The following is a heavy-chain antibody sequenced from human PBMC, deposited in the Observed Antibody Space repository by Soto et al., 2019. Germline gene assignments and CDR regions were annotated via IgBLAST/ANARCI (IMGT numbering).Heavy chain of an antibody. CDR2: IYPGDSDT. Sequence: GESLKISCKGSGYSFTSYWIGWVRQMPGKGLEWMGIIYPGDSDTRYSPSFQGQVTISADKSISTAYLQWSSLKASDTAMYYCARLTYYDFWSGYSSYYYYYGMDVRAQGTTVTVSS. V-gene: IGHV5-51*01. D-gene: IGHD3-3*01. CDR1: GYSFTSYW. J-gene: IGHJ6*02. CDR3: ARLTYYDFWSGYSSYYYYYGMDV.